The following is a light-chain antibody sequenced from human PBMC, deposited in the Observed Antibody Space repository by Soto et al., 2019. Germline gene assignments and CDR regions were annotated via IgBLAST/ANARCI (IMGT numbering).Light chain of an antibody. CDR3: QQRSNWPDA. J-gene: IGKJ5*01. CDR2: DAS. Sequence: IVLTQYPGTLSLSPGERATLSCRASQSLINFVAWYQHKPGQPPRLLIYDASKRATGIPTRFSGSVSGTDCTITISSLQQEDGAVYYCQQRSNWPDAFGQGTRLEIK. CDR1: QSLINF. V-gene: IGKV3-11*01.